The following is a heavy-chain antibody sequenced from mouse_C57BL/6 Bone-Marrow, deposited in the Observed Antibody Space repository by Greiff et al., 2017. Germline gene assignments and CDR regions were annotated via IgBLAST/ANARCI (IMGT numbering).Heavy chain of an antibody. J-gene: IGHJ4*01. CDR1: GYTFTSYT. D-gene: IGHD5-1*01. Sequence: QVQLQQSGAELARPGASVKMSCKASGYTFTSYTMHWVKQRPGQGLDWIGYINPSSGYTKYNQKFKDKATLTADKSSSTAYMQLSSLTSEDSAVYYCARWTYQFGMDYWGQGTSVTVSS. V-gene: IGHV1-4*01. CDR2: INPSSGYT. CDR3: ARWTYQFGMDY.